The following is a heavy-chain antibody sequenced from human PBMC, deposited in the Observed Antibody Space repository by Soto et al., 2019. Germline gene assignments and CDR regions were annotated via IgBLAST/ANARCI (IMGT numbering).Heavy chain of an antibody. CDR1: GVSISSGGNY. J-gene: IGHJ4*02. V-gene: IGHV4-31*03. Sequence: QVQLQESGPGLVKPSQTLSLTCTVSGVSISSGGNYWSWIRQHPGKGLEWIGYIYYSGSTYYNPSLKSRVTISVDTSKNQFSLKLSSVTAADTAVYFCARAPNSWYVYFDYWGQGTLVTVSS. CDR3: ARAPNSWYVYFDY. D-gene: IGHD6-13*01. CDR2: IYYSGST.